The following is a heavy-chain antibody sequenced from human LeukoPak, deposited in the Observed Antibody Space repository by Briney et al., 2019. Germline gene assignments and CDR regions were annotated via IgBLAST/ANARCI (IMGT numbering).Heavy chain of an antibody. D-gene: IGHD2-21*02. CDR3: ARHWGAYCGGDCKDY. CDR1: GFAVSSNY. CDR2: IYSGGST. J-gene: IGHJ4*02. V-gene: IGHV3-66*04. Sequence: GGSLRLSCAASGFAVSSNYMSWVRQAPGKGLEWVSVIYSGGSTYYADSVKGRFTISRDNSKNTLYLQMNSLRAEDTAVYYCARHWGAYCGGDCKDYWGQGTLVTVSS.